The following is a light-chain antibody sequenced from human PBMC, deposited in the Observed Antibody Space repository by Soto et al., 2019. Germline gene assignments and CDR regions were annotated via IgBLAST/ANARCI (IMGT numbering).Light chain of an antibody. V-gene: IGLV2-14*01. J-gene: IGLJ1*01. CDR2: EVS. CDR3: SSYGGYNNIV. Sequence: QSALTQPASVSGSPGQSITISCTGTSSDIGGYNYVSWYQQHPGEAPKLVIYEVSNRPSGVSNRFSGSKSGNTASLTVSGLQAEDEATYYCSSYGGYNNIVFGTGTKLTVL. CDR1: SSDIGGYNY.